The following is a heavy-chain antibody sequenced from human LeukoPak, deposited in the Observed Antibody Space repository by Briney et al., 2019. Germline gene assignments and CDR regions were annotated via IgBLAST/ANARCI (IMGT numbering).Heavy chain of an antibody. J-gene: IGHJ6*03. CDR1: GGTFSSYA. Sequence: ASVKVSCKASGGTFSSYAISWVRQAPGQGLEWMGGIIPIFGTANYAQKFQGRVTITADKSTSTAYMGLSSLRSEDTAVYYCASGRYYDSSGYYFLSNYYYYMDVWGKGTTVTVSS. D-gene: IGHD3-22*01. CDR3: ASGRYYDSSGYYFLSNYYYYMDV. V-gene: IGHV1-69*06. CDR2: IIPIFGTA.